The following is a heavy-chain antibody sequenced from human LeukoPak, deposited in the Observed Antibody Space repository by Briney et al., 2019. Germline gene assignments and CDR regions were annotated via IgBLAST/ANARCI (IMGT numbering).Heavy chain of an antibody. D-gene: IGHD2-2*02. CDR1: GGSISSGGYY. J-gene: IGHJ4*02. CDR2: IYCSGST. Sequence: PSETLSLTCTVSGGSISSGGYYWSWIRQHPGKGLEWIGYIYCSGSTYYNPSLKSRVTISVDTSKSQFSLKLSSVTAADTAVYYCARRAIYYSFDYWGQGTLVTVSS. CDR3: ARRAIYYSFDY. V-gene: IGHV4-31*03.